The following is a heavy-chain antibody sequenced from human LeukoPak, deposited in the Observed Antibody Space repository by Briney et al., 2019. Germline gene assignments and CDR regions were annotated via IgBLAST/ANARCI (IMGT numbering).Heavy chain of an antibody. Sequence: ASVKVPCKASGYTFTDYYIHWVRQAPGQGLEWMGWINPNSGGTNYAQKFQGRVTVTRDTSISTAYMELSRLRSDDTAVYYCARRYCSGVSCYLDYWGQGTLVTVSS. CDR1: GYTFTDYY. CDR3: ARRYCSGVSCYLDY. J-gene: IGHJ4*02. D-gene: IGHD2-15*01. V-gene: IGHV1-2*02. CDR2: INPNSGGT.